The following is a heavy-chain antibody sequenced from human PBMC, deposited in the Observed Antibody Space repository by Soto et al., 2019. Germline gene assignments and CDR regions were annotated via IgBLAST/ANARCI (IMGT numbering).Heavy chain of an antibody. Sequence: EGQLVESGGGLVQPGGSLRLSCAASGFTFSIYRMNWVRQAPGKGLEWVSYISTSSDSMYYADSVKGRFTISRDNAKNSFYLEMNSLRAEDTAVYYCARDRGSFYYVFMDVWGKETTVTVSS. V-gene: IGHV3-48*01. CDR2: ISTSSDSM. CDR1: GFTFSIYR. J-gene: IGHJ6*03. D-gene: IGHD3-10*02. CDR3: ARDRGSFYYVFMDV.